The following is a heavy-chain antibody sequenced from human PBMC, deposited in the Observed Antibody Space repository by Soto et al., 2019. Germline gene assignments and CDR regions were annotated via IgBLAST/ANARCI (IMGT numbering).Heavy chain of an antibody. CDR2: IIPIFGTA. D-gene: IGHD1-26*01. CDR3: ARDGGRHSGGIDY. V-gene: IGHV1-69*01. J-gene: IGHJ4*02. Sequence: QVRLVQSGAEVKKPGSSVKVSCKASGGTFSSYSINWVRQAPGQGLEWMGEIIPIFGTANYAQKFQGRVTITADESTSTAYMELSSLRSEDTAVYYCARDGGRHSGGIDYWGQGTPVTVSS. CDR1: GGTFSSYS.